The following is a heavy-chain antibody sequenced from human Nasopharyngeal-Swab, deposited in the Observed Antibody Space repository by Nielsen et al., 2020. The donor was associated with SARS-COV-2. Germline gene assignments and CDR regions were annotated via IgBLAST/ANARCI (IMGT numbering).Heavy chain of an antibody. J-gene: IGHJ5*02. D-gene: IGHD6-19*01. CDR2: IYNSGTT. Sequence: WIRQRPGQGLEWIGPIYNSGTTYTNPSLKSRAGISIDMSNNQLSLKLTSVTAADTAVYYCATLVAVAGRGRWFDPWGQGTLVTVSS. CDR3: ATLVAVAGRGRWFDP. V-gene: IGHV4-38-2*01.